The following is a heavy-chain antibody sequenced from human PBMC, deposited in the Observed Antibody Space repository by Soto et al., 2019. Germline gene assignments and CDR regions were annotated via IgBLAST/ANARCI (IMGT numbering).Heavy chain of an antibody. V-gene: IGHV3-53*01. CDR1: GFTVSNHY. Sequence: GSLRLSCAASGFTVSNHYMSWVRQAPGKGLEWVSVIYAGGNTYYADSVKGRFTISRDSSKNTLYLQMNSLRAEDSAMYYCARTFSGDYHLGLWGQGTLVTVSS. CDR2: IYAGGNT. J-gene: IGHJ4*02. CDR3: ARTFSGDYHLGL. D-gene: IGHD1-26*01.